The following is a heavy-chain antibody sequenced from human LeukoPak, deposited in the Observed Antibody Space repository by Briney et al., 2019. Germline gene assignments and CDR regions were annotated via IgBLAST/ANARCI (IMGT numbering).Heavy chain of an antibody. CDR2: INHSGST. V-gene: IGHV4-34*01. CDR3: ASMKGFNYYYYMDV. D-gene: IGHD2-15*01. Sequence: SETLSLTCTVSGVSITSYYWNWIRQPPGKGLEWIGEINHSGSTNYNPSLKSRVTISVDTSKNQFSLKLSSVTAADTAVYYCASMKGFNYYYYMDVWGKGTTVTVSS. J-gene: IGHJ6*03. CDR1: GVSITSYY.